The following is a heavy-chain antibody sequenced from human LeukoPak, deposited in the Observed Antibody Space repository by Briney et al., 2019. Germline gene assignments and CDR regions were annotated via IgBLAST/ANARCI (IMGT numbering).Heavy chain of an antibody. CDR2: IRYDGSIK. V-gene: IGHV3-30*02. D-gene: IGHD1-7*01. J-gene: IGHJ5*02. Sequence: GGSLRLSCAASGFTFSSYGLHWARQAPGKGLEWVAFIRYDGSIKYYADSVKGRFTISRNNSKNTLYLQMRSLRAEDTAVYYCAKPVQRGVYNWNYLGWFDPWGLGTLVTVSS. CDR3: AKPVQRGVYNWNYLGWFDP. CDR1: GFTFSSYG.